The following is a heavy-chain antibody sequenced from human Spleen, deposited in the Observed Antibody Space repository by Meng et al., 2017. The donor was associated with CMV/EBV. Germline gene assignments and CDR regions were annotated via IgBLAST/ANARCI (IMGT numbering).Heavy chain of an antibody. Sequence: GHLRDSGPGLVKPSEPLPLPCTVFGGSISSSYWSWIRQPAGKGLEWIGRIYTSGSTNYNPSLKSRVTMSVDTSKNQFSLKLSSVTAADTAVYYCARDGYGSGGNDYWGQGTLVTVSS. CDR1: GGSISSSY. CDR3: ARDGYGSGGNDY. J-gene: IGHJ4*02. D-gene: IGHD3-10*01. V-gene: IGHV4-4*07. CDR2: IYTSGST.